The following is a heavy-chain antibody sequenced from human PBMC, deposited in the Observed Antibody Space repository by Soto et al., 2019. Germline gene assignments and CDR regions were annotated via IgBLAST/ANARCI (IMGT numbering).Heavy chain of an antibody. CDR3: AMVRGVIFVFRYYYYMDV. CDR2: MNPNSGNT. J-gene: IGHJ6*03. CDR1: GYTFTSYD. D-gene: IGHD3-10*01. V-gene: IGHV1-8*01. Sequence: GASVKVSCKASGYTFTSYDINWVRQATGQGLEWMGWMNPNSGNTGYAQKFQGRVTMTRNTSISTAYMELSSLRSEDTAVYYCAMVRGVIFVFRYYYYMDVWGKGTTVTVSS.